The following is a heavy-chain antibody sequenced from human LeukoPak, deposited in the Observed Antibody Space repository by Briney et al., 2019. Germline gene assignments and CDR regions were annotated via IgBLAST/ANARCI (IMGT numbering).Heavy chain of an antibody. J-gene: IGHJ6*03. CDR2: ISSSSSTI. Sequence: GGSLRLSCAASGFTFSSYSMNWVRQAPGKGLEWVSYISSSSSTIYYADSVKGRFTISRDNAKNSLYLQMNSLGAEDTAVYYCASNGDFYDYYMDVWGKGTTVTVSS. CDR3: ASNGDFYDYYMDV. D-gene: IGHD2/OR15-2a*01. CDR1: GFTFSSYS. V-gene: IGHV3-48*04.